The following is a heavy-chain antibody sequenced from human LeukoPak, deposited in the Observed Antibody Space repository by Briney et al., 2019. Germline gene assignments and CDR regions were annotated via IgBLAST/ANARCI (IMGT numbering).Heavy chain of an antibody. CDR1: GFTFSSYG. V-gene: IGHV3-30*02. Sequence: GGSLRLSCAASGFTFSSYGMHWVRQAPGKGLEWVAFIRYDGSNKYYADSVKGRFTISRDNSKNTLYPQMNSLRAEDTAVYYCAKDALGIVVVPAASIDYWGQGTLVTVSS. D-gene: IGHD2-2*01. CDR2: IRYDGSNK. J-gene: IGHJ4*02. CDR3: AKDALGIVVVPAASIDY.